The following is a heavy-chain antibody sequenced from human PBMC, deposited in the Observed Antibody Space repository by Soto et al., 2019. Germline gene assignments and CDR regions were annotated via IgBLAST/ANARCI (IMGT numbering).Heavy chain of an antibody. J-gene: IGHJ4*02. CDR2: IIPIFGTA. CDR1: GGTFSSYA. Sequence: ASVKVSCKASGGTFSSYAISWVRQAPGQGLEWMGGIIPIFGTANYAQKFQGRVTITADESTSTAYMELSSLRSEDTAVYYCARALYCSGGSCYSHYYFDYWGQGTLVTVSS. CDR3: ARALYCSGGSCYSHYYFDY. D-gene: IGHD2-15*01. V-gene: IGHV1-69*13.